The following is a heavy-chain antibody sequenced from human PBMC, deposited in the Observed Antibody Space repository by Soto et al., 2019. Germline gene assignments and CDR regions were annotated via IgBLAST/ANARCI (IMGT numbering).Heavy chain of an antibody. CDR1: GFTFDDYA. J-gene: IGHJ5*02. V-gene: IGHV3-9*01. D-gene: IGHD6-13*01. Sequence: GGSLRLSCAASGFTFDDYAMHWVRQAPGKGLEWVSGISWNSGSIGYADSVKGRFTISRDNAKNSLYLQMNSLRAEDTALYYCAKAAAAPGIAAAGFFDPWGQGTLVTVSS. CDR2: ISWNSGSI. CDR3: AKAAAAPGIAAAGFFDP.